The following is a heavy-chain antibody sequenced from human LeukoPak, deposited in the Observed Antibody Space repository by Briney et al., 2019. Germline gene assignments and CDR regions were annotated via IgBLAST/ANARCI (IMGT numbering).Heavy chain of an antibody. D-gene: IGHD1-1*01. Sequence: SETLSLTCTVSGGSISSYYWSWIRQPPGKGLEWIGYIYYSGSTNYNPSLKSRVTISVDTSKNPFSLKLSSVTAVDTAVYYCAREDGTTGTTAWFDPWGQGTLVTVSS. J-gene: IGHJ5*02. V-gene: IGHV4-59*01. CDR3: AREDGTTGTTAWFDP. CDR1: GGSISSYY. CDR2: IYYSGST.